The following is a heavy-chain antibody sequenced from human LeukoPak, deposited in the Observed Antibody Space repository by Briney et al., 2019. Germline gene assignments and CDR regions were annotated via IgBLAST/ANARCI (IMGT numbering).Heavy chain of an antibody. V-gene: IGHV3-21*01. Sequence: GGSLRLSCAASGYTFSSYSMNWVRQAPGKGLEWVSSISSSSSYIYYADSVKGRFTISRDNAKNSLYLQMNSLRAEDTAVYYCARGVFSAFDIWGQGTMVTVSS. D-gene: IGHD3-10*02. CDR1: GYTFSSYS. CDR2: ISSSSSYI. J-gene: IGHJ3*02. CDR3: ARGVFSAFDI.